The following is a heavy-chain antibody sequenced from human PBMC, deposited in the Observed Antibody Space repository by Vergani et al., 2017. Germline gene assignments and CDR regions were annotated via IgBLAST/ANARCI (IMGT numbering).Heavy chain of an antibody. CDR3: ARDYCSGGSCYPPTSAPDY. CDR2: ISSSSSYI. D-gene: IGHD2-15*01. J-gene: IGHJ4*02. Sequence: EVQLVESGGGLVKPGGSLRLSCAASGFTFSSYSMNWVRQAPGKGLEWVSSISSSSSYIYYADSVKGRFTISRDNAKNSLYLQMNSLRAEYTAVYYCARDYCSGGSCYPPTSAPDYWGQGTLVTVSS. V-gene: IGHV3-21*01. CDR1: GFTFSSYS.